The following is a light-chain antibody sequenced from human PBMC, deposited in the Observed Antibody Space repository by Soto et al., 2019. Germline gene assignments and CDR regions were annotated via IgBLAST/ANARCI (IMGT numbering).Light chain of an antibody. J-gene: IGLJ2*01. CDR2: DNN. V-gene: IGLV1-51*01. CDR1: TSNIGNSY. CDR3: RTWDSSLSAVV. Sequence: QSVLTQPPSVSAAPGQKVTISCSGSTSNIGNSYVSWYQQLPGTAPKLLIYDNNKRPSEIPDRSSGSKSGTSATLGITGLQTGDEADYYCRTWDSSLSAVVFGGGTKLTVL.